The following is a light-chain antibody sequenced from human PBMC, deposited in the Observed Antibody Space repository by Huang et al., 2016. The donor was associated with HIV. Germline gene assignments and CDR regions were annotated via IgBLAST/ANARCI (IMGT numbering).Light chain of an antibody. Sequence: DIQMTQSPSSVSASVGDRVTIACRASQGISNWLAWYQQRTGKAPTVLINGASTLQSGVPSRFSGSGSGTHFTLTISSLQREDFATYYCQQADSFPWTFGQGTKVEIK. CDR3: QQADSFPWT. CDR2: GAS. J-gene: IGKJ1*01. CDR1: QGISNW. V-gene: IGKV1-12*01.